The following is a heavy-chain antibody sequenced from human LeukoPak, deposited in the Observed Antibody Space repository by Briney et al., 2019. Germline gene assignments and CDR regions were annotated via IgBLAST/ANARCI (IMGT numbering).Heavy chain of an antibody. CDR2: INPNSGGT. CDR3: ARVRSWGLYGSSGDDAFDI. J-gene: IGHJ3*02. CDR1: GYTFTGYY. Sequence: ASVKVSCKASGYTFTGYYMHWVRQAPGQGLEWMGWINPNSGGTNYAQKFQGRVTMTRDTSISTAYMELSRLRSDDTAVYYCARVRSWGLYGSSGDDAFDIWGQGTMVTVSS. D-gene: IGHD3-22*01. V-gene: IGHV1-2*02.